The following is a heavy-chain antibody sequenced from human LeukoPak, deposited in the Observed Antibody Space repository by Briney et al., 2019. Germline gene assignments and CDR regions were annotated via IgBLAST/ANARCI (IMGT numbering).Heavy chain of an antibody. D-gene: IGHD5-18*01. CDR1: GFTFSSYE. V-gene: IGHV3-30-3*01. J-gene: IGHJ5*02. CDR2: ISYDGGNK. Sequence: PGVSLRLSCAASGFTFSSYEMNWVRQAPGKGLEWVAVISYDGGNKYYADSVKGRFTISRDNSKNTLYLQMNSLRAEDTAVYYCARDGVDTAMVTFYQDINWFDPWGQGTLVTVSS. CDR3: ARDGVDTAMVTFYQDINWFDP.